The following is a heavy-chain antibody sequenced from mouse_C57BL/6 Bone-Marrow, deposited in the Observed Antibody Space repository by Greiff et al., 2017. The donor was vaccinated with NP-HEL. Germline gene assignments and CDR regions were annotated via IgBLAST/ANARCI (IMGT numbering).Heavy chain of an antibody. CDR3: ARAIHYYGSSYWYFDV. D-gene: IGHD1-1*01. CDR1: GYSITRDY. J-gene: IGHJ1*03. CDR2: ISYSGST. V-gene: IGHV3-8*01. Sequence: EVQRVESGPGLAKPSQTLSLTCSVTGYSITRDYWNWIRKFPGNKLEYIGYISYSGSTYYNPSLKSRISITRDTSKNQYYLQLNSVTTEDTATYYCARAIHYYGSSYWYFDVWGTGTTVTVSA.